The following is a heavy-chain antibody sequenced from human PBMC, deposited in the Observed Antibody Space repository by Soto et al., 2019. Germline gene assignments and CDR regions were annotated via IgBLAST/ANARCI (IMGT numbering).Heavy chain of an antibody. CDR3: ASPWAVAASGAFDI. D-gene: IGHD2-15*01. CDR2: ISAYNGNT. J-gene: IGHJ3*02. Sequence: ASVKVSCKASGYTFTSYGISWVRQAPGQGLEWMGWISAYNGNTNYAQKLQGRVTMTTDTSTSTAYMELRSLRSDDTAVYYCASPWAVAASGAFDIWGQGTMVTVSS. CDR1: GYTFTSYG. V-gene: IGHV1-18*01.